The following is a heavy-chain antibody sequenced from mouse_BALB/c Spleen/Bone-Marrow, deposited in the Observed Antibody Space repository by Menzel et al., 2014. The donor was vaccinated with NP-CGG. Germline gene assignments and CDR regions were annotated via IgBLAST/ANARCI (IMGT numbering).Heavy chain of an antibody. D-gene: IGHD2-12*01. J-gene: IGHJ4*01. CDR3: AITTLYAMDY. V-gene: IGHV1S29*02. Sequence: EVQLQQSGPELVKPGASVKISCKASGYTFTDYNMHWVKQSHGKSLEWIGYIYPYNGGTGYNQKFKSKATLTVDNSSSTAYMEFRSLTSEDSAVFYCAITTLYAMDYWGQGTSVTVSS. CDR1: GYTFTDYN. CDR2: IYPYNGGT.